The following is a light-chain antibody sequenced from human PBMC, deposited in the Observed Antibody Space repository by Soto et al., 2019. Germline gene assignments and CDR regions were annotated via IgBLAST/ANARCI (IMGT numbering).Light chain of an antibody. Sequence: QSALTQPASVSGSPGQSITISCTGTSSDIGSYDLVSWYQQHPGTAPKLIIYEVTKRPSGVSTRFSGSKSGNTASLTISGLQAVDEADYYCCSFADFTYVFGTGTKDTVL. CDR1: SSDIGSYDL. CDR2: EVT. CDR3: CSFADFTYV. J-gene: IGLJ1*01. V-gene: IGLV2-23*02.